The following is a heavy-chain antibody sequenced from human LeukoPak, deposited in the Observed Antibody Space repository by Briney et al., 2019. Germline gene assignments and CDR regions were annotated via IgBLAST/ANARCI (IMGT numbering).Heavy chain of an antibody. J-gene: IGHJ5*02. V-gene: IGHV1-8*01. D-gene: IGHD2-2*01. CDR3: ARGPYCRSMSCPYWFDP. CDR1: VYTFTSYD. Sequence: GASVKVSCKASVYTFTSYDINWVRQATGQGREWMGWMNPNSGNTGYAQKFQGRVTMTRNTSISTAYMELSSLRSEDTAVYYCARGPYCRSMSCPYWFDPCGQGTLVTVSS. CDR2: MNPNSGNT.